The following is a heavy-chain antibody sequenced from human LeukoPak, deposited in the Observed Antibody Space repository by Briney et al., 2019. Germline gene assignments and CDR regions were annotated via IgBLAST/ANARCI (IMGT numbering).Heavy chain of an antibody. CDR3: ARGGASGSYGLDV. D-gene: IGHD1-26*01. CDR1: GFTFTSSG. Sequence: GASVKVSCKASGFTFTSSGFSWVRRAPGHGLEWMGWIRAYNGNTNYAQKFQDRVTMTTDTSTSTAYMDLRSLRSDDTAVYYCARGGASGSYGLDVWGQGTTVTVAS. CDR2: IRAYNGNT. V-gene: IGHV1-18*01. J-gene: IGHJ6*02.